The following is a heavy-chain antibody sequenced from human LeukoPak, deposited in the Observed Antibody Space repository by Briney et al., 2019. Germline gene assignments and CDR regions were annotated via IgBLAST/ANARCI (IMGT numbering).Heavy chain of an antibody. CDR2: IWYDGSDK. CDR3: GRAMEVYQLLPDY. V-gene: IGHV3-33*08. CDR1: GFTFDDYG. D-gene: IGHD2-2*01. J-gene: IGHJ4*02. Sequence: GGSLRLSCAASGFTFDDYGMSWVRQAPGKGLEWVAVIWYDGSDKYYADSVKGRFTISRDNSNNTLHLQMNSLRAEDTAVYYCGRAMEVYQLLPDYWGQGTLVTVSS.